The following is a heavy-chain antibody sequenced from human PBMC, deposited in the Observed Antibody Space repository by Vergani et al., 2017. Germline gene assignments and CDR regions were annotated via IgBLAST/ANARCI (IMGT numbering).Heavy chain of an antibody. Sequence: EVELVESGGGLVQPGGSLRLSCAASGFTFNEYWMHWARQVPGKGLVWVSGMNGDGDTISYADSVKGRFTLSRDNAKNTLFLKMNSLRAEDTAVYYCARARKFRFGVVWENWFDPWGQGTLVTVSS. CDR1: GFTFNEYW. CDR2: MNGDGDTI. V-gene: IGHV3-74*01. D-gene: IGHD3-3*01. J-gene: IGHJ5*02. CDR3: ARARKFRFGVVWENWFDP.